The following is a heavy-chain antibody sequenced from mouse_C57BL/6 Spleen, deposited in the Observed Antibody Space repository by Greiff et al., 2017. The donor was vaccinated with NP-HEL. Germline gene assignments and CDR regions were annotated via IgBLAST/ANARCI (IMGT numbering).Heavy chain of an antibody. CDR1: GFTFTDYY. D-gene: IGHD1-1*01. CDR2: IRNKANGYTT. J-gene: IGHJ4*01. V-gene: IGHV7-3*01. Sequence: DVHLVESGGGLVQPGGSLSLSCAASGFTFTDYYMSWVRQPPGKALEWLGFIRNKANGYTTEYSASVKGRFTISRDNSQSILYLQMNALRAEDSATYYCARPRYGSPYAMDYWGQGTSVTVSS. CDR3: ARPRYGSPYAMDY.